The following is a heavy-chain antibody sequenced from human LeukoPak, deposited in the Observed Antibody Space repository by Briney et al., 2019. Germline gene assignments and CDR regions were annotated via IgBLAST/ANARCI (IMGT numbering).Heavy chain of an antibody. CDR1: GGSISSSSYY. Sequence: PSETLSLTCTVSGGSISSSSYYWGWIRQPPGKGLEWIGSIYYSGSTYYNPSLKSRVTISVDTSKNQFPLKLSSVTAADTAVYYCARSIVGAGDFQHWGQGTLVTVSS. V-gene: IGHV4-39*01. J-gene: IGHJ1*01. D-gene: IGHD1-26*01. CDR2: IYYSGST. CDR3: ARSIVGAGDFQH.